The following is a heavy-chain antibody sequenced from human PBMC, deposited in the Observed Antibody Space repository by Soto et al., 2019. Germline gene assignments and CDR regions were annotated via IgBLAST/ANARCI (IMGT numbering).Heavy chain of an antibody. CDR2: INTGGSST. CDR1: GFSFSSYW. CDR3: ARSPEGYVVY. V-gene: IGHV3-74*01. D-gene: IGHD3-16*01. J-gene: IGHJ3*01. Sequence: EVQLVESGGGLVQPGGSLRLSCADSGFSFSSYWMHWVRQGPGKGLVWVSRINTGGSSTNYADSVKGRFTISRDNAKNTVYIQMKSVKAEDTAVYNCARSPEGYVVYWGQGTMVTVSS.